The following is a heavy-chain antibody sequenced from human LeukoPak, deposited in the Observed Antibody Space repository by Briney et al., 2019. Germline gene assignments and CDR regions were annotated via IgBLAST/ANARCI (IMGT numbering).Heavy chain of an antibody. D-gene: IGHD6-19*01. CDR3: ARIAVAKTFRDY. Sequence: GRSLRLSCAASGFTFSSYGMHWVRQAPGKGLEWVAVIWYDGSNKYYADSVKGRFTISRDNSKNTLYLQMNSLRAEDTAVYYCARIAVAKTFRDYWGQGTLVTVSS. CDR1: GFTFSSYG. J-gene: IGHJ4*02. CDR2: IWYDGSNK. V-gene: IGHV3-33*01.